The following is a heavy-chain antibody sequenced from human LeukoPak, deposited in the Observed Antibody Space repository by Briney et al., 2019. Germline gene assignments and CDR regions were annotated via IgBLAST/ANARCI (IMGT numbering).Heavy chain of an antibody. Sequence: GGSLRLSCAASGFTFSNYWMTWVRQAPGKGLEWVANINQDRGEIHYVDSVRGRFTISRDNAKNSLSLQMSSLTAEDTAVYYCVRATQPGGWFRPWGQGTLVTV. V-gene: IGHV3-7*04. CDR1: GFTFSNYW. J-gene: IGHJ5*02. D-gene: IGHD1-1*01. CDR2: INQDRGEI. CDR3: VRATQPGGWFRP.